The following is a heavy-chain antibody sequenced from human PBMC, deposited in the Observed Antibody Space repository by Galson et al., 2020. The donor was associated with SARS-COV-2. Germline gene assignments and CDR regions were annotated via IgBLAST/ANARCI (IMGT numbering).Heavy chain of an antibody. CDR2: IKSETDGGTV. D-gene: IGHD6-19*01. V-gene: IGHV3-15*01. J-gene: IGHJ4*02. Sequence: AGGSLRLSCAASGFTFSHAWMTWVRQAPGKGLPWVGRIKSETDGGTVDYSAPVKGRFTISRDDSRNTLYLHLNSLKLEDTAVYYCTTQSTRGWYSGFWGQGTLVTVSS. CDR3: TTQSTRGWYSGF. CDR1: GFTFSHAW.